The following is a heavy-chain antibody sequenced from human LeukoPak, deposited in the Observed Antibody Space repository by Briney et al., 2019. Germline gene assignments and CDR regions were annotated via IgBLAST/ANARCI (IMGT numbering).Heavy chain of an antibody. Sequence: GASVKVSCKASGGTFSSYAISWVRQAPGQGLEWMGGIIPIFGTANYAQKFQGRVTITADKSTSTAYMELSSLRSEDTAVYYCARGAVMIVGATLLNFDYWGQGTLVTVSS. CDR1: GGTFSSYA. D-gene: IGHD1-26*01. CDR2: IIPIFGTA. CDR3: ARGAVMIVGATLLNFDY. V-gene: IGHV1-69*06. J-gene: IGHJ4*02.